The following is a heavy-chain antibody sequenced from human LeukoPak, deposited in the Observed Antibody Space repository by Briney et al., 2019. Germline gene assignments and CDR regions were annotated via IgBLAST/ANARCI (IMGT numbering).Heavy chain of an antibody. D-gene: IGHD2-2*01. J-gene: IGHJ5*02. V-gene: IGHV4-4*07. Sequence: SETLSLTCTVSGGSISSYYWSWIRQPAGKGLEWIGRIYTSGSTNYNPSLRSRVTMSVDTSKNQFSLKLSSVTAADTAVYYCAGDIGGYCSSTSCPILRLGFDPWGQGTLVTVSS. CDR2: IYTSGST. CDR3: AGDIGGYCSSTSCPILRLGFDP. CDR1: GGSISSYY.